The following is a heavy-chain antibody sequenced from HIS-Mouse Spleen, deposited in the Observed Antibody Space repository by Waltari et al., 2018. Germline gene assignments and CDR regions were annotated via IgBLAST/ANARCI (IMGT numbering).Heavy chain of an antibody. CDR3: AREIPYSSSWYDWYFDL. CDR2: IYYSGST. V-gene: IGHV4-39*07. Sequence: QLQLQESGPGLVKPSETLSLTCNVPGGSISSSSYSWGWIRQPPGKGLEWIGSIYYSGSTYYNPSLKSRVTISVDTSKNQFSLKLSSVTAADTAVYYCAREIPYSSSWYDWYFDLWGRGTLVTVSS. D-gene: IGHD6-13*01. CDR1: GGSISSSSYS. J-gene: IGHJ2*01.